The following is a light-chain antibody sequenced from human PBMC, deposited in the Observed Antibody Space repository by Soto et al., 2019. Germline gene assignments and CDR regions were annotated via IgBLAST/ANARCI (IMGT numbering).Light chain of an antibody. CDR3: SSYTSSSTVV. V-gene: IGLV2-14*01. Sequence: QSALTQPASVSGSPGQSITISCSGTSSDVGGYNYVSWYQQHPGKAPKVMIYDVSNRPSGVSNRFSGSKSGSTASLTISGLQAEDEADYYCSSYTSSSTVVFGGGTAVTVL. CDR2: DVS. J-gene: IGLJ2*01. CDR1: SSDVGGYNY.